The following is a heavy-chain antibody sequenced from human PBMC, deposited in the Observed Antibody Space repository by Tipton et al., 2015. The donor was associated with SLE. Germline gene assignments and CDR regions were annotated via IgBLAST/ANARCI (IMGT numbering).Heavy chain of an antibody. CDR1: GFTFSSYD. CDR3: ARGGSDAFDF. CDR2: IGTAGDT. V-gene: IGHV3-13*01. Sequence: SLRLSCAASGFTFSSYDMHWVRQGTGKGLEWVSAIGTAGDTYYPGTVKGRFTISRENAKYSLYLQMTNLRAGDTAVYYCARGGSDAFDFWGQGTRVTVSS. D-gene: IGHD3-16*01. J-gene: IGHJ3*01.